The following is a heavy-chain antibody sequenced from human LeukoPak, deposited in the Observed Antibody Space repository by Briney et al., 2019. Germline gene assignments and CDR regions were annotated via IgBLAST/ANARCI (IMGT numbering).Heavy chain of an antibody. CDR2: ISSSSSCI. CDR3: ARASGDYAYYYGMDV. D-gene: IGHD4-17*01. V-gene: IGHV3-21*01. CDR1: GFTFSSYS. Sequence: GGSLRLSCAASGFTFSSYSMNWVRQAPGKGLEWVSSISSSSSCIYYADSVKGRFTISRDNAKNSLYLQMNSLRAEDTAVYYCARASGDYAYYYGMDVLGQGTTVTVSS. J-gene: IGHJ6*02.